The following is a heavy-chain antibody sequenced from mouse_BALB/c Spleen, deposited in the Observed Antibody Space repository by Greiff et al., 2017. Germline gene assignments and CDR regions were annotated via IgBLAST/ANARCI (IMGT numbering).Heavy chain of an antibody. CDR3: KGYGNYDWYFDV. J-gene: IGHJ1*01. CDR1: GFTFSSYG. D-gene: IGHD2-10*02. V-gene: IGHV5-6-3*01. Sequence: EVKVVESGGGLVQPGGSLKLSCAASGFTFSSYGMSWVRQTPDKRLELVATINSNGGSTYYPDSVQGRFTISRDNAKNTLYLQMSSLKSEDTAMYYCKGYGNYDWYFDVWGAGTTVTVSS. CDR2: INSNGGST.